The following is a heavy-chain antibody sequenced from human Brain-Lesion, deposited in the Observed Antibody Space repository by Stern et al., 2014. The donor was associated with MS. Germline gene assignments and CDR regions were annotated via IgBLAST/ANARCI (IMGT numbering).Heavy chain of an antibody. CDR2: IFNSGST. V-gene: IGHV4-61*02. Sequence: QVQLVESGPGLVKPSQTLSLSCTVSGGSISSGGYYWSWIRQPAGKGLEWIGRIFNSGSTSYHPSLTSRVTISIDTSKNQFSLRLNPMTAADTAVYYCARGRVVPGFQYYATDVWGQGTTVIVSS. D-gene: IGHD2-2*01. CDR1: GGSISSGGYY. CDR3: ARGRVVPGFQYYATDV. J-gene: IGHJ6*02.